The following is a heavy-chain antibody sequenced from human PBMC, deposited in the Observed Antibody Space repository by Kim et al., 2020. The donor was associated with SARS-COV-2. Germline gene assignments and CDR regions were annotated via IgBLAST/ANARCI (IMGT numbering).Heavy chain of an antibody. CDR3: ARGAYGDVSFDY. Sequence: SARKVQGRVTMTTDTSTNTAYMELWSLRSDDTARYYCARGAYGDVSFDYWGQGTLVTVSS. D-gene: IGHD4-17*01. V-gene: IGHV1-18*01. J-gene: IGHJ4*02.